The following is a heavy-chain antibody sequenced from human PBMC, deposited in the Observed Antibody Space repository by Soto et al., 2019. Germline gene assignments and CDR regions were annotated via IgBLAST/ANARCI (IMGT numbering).Heavy chain of an antibody. CDR1: GYTFTSYY. J-gene: IGHJ6*02. Sequence: GASVKVSCKASGYTFTSYYMHWVRQAPGQGLEWMGIINPSGGSTSYAQRFQGRVTMTRDTSTSTVYMELSSLRSEDTAVYYCARDRQRRDGYNDGMDVWGQGTTVTVS. CDR3: ARDRQRRDGYNDGMDV. V-gene: IGHV1-46*01. CDR2: INPSGGST. D-gene: IGHD5-12*01.